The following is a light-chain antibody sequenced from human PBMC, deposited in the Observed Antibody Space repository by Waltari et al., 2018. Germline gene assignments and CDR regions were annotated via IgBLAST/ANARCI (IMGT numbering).Light chain of an antibody. V-gene: IGLV2-23*02. CDR2: EVT. J-gene: IGLJ2*01. CDR3: CSVAGRGVSVI. Sequence: QSALTQPASVSGSPGQSITISCTGTSSDVGQYNLVSWYQQHPGEVPKLMIYEVTKRPSGVSDRFSGSKSGNTASLTIFGVQADDEADYFCCSVAGRGVSVIFGGGTKLTVL. CDR1: SSDVGQYNL.